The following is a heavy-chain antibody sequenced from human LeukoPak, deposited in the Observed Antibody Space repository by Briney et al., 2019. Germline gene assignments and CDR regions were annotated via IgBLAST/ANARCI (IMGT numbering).Heavy chain of an antibody. V-gene: IGHV4-34*01. CDR1: GGSISSYY. CDR3: ARGGEGYHFGSASQDY. D-gene: IGHD3-10*01. Sequence: SETLSLTCAVSGGSISSYYWSWIRQPPGKGLEWIGEINYSGSTNYNPSLKSRVTISVDTSRNQFSLKLSSVTAADTAIYYCARGGEGYHFGSASQDYWGQGTLSPSPQ. J-gene: IGHJ4*02. CDR2: INYSGST.